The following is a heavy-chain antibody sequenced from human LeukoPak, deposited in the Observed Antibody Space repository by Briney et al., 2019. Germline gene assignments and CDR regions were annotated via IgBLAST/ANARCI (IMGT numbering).Heavy chain of an antibody. CDR3: TTDLSHVLRFLEWPSRTEYYYYYYGMDV. Sequence: GGSLRLSCAASGFTFSNAWMSWVRQAPGKGLEWVGRIKSKTDGGTTDYAAPVKGRFTISRDDSKNTLYLQMNSLKTEDTAVYYCTTDLSHVLRFLEWPSRTEYYYYYYGMDVWGQGTTVTVSS. D-gene: IGHD3-3*01. V-gene: IGHV3-15*01. CDR2: IKSKTDGGTT. CDR1: GFTFSNAW. J-gene: IGHJ6*02.